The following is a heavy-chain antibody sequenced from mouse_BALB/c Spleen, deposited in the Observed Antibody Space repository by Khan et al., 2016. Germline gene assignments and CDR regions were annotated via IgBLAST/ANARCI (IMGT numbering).Heavy chain of an antibody. CDR2: IYPANVNT. Sequence: QVRLQQSGAELVKPGASVRMSCTASGYTFTLTYIHWVKQRPAQGLEWIGRIYPANVNTKYNEKFKDKATLTADKSSNTAYMQLSSLTSEASAVYVCAMGHDFDCWVQCTTLTVSS. D-gene: IGHD6-1*01. J-gene: IGHJ2*01. V-gene: IGHV1S56*01. CDR1: GYTFTLTY. CDR3: AMGHDFDC.